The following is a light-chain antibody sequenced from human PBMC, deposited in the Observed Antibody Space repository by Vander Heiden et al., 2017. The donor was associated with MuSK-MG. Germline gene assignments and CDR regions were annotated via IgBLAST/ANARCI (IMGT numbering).Light chain of an antibody. CDR1: QSVLLSSNNKNY. V-gene: IGKV4-1*01. CDR3: QQYDSPPYT. J-gene: IGKJ2*01. Sequence: DIVMTQSPDSLAVSLGERATINCKSSQSVLLSSNNKNYLSWYQQKPGQPPKLLISWASTRDYGVPDRFSGSGSGTDFTLTISSLQAEDVAVYYCQQYDSPPYTFGQGTKLEIK. CDR2: WAS.